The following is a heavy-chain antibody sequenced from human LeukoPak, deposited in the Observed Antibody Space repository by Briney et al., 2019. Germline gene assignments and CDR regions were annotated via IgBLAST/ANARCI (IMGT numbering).Heavy chain of an antibody. J-gene: IGHJ6*03. CDR2: MNPNSGNT. CDR1: GYTFTSYD. V-gene: IGHV1-8*01. CDR3: ARVPSRRNSRPRGNYNYMDX. Sequence: GASVKVSCKASGYTFTSYDINWVRQATGQGLEWMGWMNPNSGNTGYAQKFQGRVTMTRNTSISTAYMELSSLRSEDTAVYYCARVPSRRNSRPRGNYNYMDXWGKGTTVTVS. D-gene: IGHD1-26*01.